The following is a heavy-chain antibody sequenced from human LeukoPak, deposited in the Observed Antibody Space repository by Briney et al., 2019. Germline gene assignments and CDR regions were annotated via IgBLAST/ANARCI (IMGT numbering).Heavy chain of an antibody. CDR3: AKWKYSNSGIDDY. J-gene: IGHJ4*02. V-gene: IGHV3-7*03. CDR1: RFTFSDYW. CDR2: IKQDGSEE. D-gene: IGHD6-6*01. Sequence: GSLRLSCAASRFTFSDYWMSWVRQAPGRGLEWVANIKQDGSEEYYVDSLKGRFTISRDNAKNSLFLQVNTLRVEDTAVYYCAKWKYSNSGIDDYWGQGTLVTVSS.